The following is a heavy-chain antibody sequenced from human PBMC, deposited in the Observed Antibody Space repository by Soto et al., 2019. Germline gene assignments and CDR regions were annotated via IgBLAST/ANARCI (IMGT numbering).Heavy chain of an antibody. Sequence: GGSLRLSCVVSGISFDDYAMHWVRQVPGKGLEWVSGINWDSGDIGYADSVKGRFTISRDNAKNSLYLQMNSLKTEDTALYYCAKDTAPGFYDANGHLDYWGQGTPVTVSS. CDR3: AKDTAPGFYDANGHLDY. CDR1: GISFDDYA. J-gene: IGHJ4*02. CDR2: INWDSGDI. V-gene: IGHV3-9*01. D-gene: IGHD2-8*01.